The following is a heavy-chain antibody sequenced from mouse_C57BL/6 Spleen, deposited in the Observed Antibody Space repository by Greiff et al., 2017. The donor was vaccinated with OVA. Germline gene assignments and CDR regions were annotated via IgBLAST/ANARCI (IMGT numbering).Heavy chain of an antibody. V-gene: IGHV1-4*01. J-gene: IGHJ2*01. CDR3: ARGGRTVVDPFDY. CDR2: INPCSGYT. D-gene: IGHD1-1*01. Sequence: VQLQQSGAELARPGASVKMSCKASGYTFTSYTMHWVKQRPGQGLEWIGYINPCSGYTKYNQKFKDKATLTADKSSSTAYMQLSSLTSEDSAVYYCARGGRTVVDPFDYWGQGTTLTVSS. CDR1: GYTFTSYT.